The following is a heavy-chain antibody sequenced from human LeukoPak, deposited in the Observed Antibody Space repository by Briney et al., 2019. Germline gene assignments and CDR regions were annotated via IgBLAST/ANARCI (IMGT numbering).Heavy chain of an antibody. CDR2: INLNSGGI. Sequence: ASVKVSCKASGYTFTTYAMNWVRQAPGQGLEWMGWINLNSGGINDAQKFQDRGTMTRDTSISTAYMELSRLRSDDTAVYYCARSPDILTGENFDYWGQGTLVTVSS. D-gene: IGHD3-9*01. J-gene: IGHJ4*02. CDR1: GYTFTTYA. V-gene: IGHV1-2*02. CDR3: ARSPDILTGENFDY.